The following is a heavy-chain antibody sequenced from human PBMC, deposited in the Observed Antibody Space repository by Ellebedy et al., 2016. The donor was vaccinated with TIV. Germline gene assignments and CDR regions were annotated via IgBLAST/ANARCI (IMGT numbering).Heavy chain of an antibody. J-gene: IGHJ3*02. D-gene: IGHD4-17*01. CDR3: ATDGSYGDYLSPTHAFVI. Sequence: GGSLRLSCVASGFSFSSYWMSWVRQAPGKGLEWVANIKQDGSEKYYVDSVKGRFTISRDNAKNSLSLHLNSLRAEDTAMYYCATDGSYGDYLSPTHAFVIWGQGTMVTVSS. V-gene: IGHV3-7*01. CDR1: GFSFSSYW. CDR2: IKQDGSEK.